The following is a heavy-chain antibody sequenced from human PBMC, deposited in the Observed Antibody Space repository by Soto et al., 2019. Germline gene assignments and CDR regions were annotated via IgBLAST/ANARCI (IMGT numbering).Heavy chain of an antibody. CDR1: GFTFSSYA. D-gene: IGHD3-9*01. CDR3: AKTQNYDILTGYGPTVGFDY. J-gene: IGHJ4*02. CDR2: ISGSGGST. V-gene: IGHV3-23*01. Sequence: PGGSLRLSCAASGFTFSSYAMSWVRQAPGKGLEWVSAISGSGGSTYYADSVKGRFTISRDNSKNTLYLQMNSLRAEDTAVYYCAKTQNYDILTGYGPTVGFDYWGQGTLVTVSS.